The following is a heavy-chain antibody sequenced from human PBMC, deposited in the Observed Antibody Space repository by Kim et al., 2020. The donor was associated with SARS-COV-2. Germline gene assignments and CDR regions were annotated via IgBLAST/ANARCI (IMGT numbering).Heavy chain of an antibody. D-gene: IGHD5-18*01. CDR3: ARVFAYSIDY. CDR2: IWFDASNE. CDR1: GFTFSSFV. J-gene: IGHJ4*02. V-gene: IGHV3-33*01. Sequence: GGSLRLSCAASGFTFSSFVMTWVRQAPGKGLEWVALIWFDASNEYYADSVKGRFSISRDNSKNTLYLQMNSLRAEDTAVYYCARVFAYSIDYWGQGTLVTGSS.